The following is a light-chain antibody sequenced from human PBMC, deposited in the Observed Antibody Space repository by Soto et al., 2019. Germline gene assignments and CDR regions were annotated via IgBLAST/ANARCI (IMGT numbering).Light chain of an antibody. V-gene: IGKV3-11*01. CDR3: QQRSNWPPT. J-gene: IGKJ1*01. Sequence: EIVLTQSPATLSLSPGERATLSCRASQSVSSYLAWYQQKPGQAPRLLIYDASNRATGIPARLSGSGSGTDFTLTISSLEPEDFAVYYCQQRSNWPPTFGKGTKV. CDR2: DAS. CDR1: QSVSSY.